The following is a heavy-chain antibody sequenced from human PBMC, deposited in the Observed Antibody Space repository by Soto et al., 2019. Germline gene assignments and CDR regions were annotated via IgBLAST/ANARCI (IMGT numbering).Heavy chain of an antibody. Sequence: ASLKVSCKASGYTFTVYYMHWVRQAPGQGLEWMGWINPNSGGTNYAQKFQGWVTMTRDTSISTAYMELSRLRSDDTAVYYCARTGTYSDAFDIWGQGTMVTVSS. V-gene: IGHV1-2*04. CDR3: ARTGTYSDAFDI. D-gene: IGHD1-1*01. CDR2: INPNSGGT. J-gene: IGHJ3*02. CDR1: GYTFTVYY.